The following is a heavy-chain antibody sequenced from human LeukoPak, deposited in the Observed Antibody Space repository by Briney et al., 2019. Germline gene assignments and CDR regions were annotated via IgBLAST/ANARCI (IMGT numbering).Heavy chain of an antibody. CDR3: TRAEGDNYYGSGSYFDY. V-gene: IGHV3-49*05. Sequence: KPGGSLRLSCTASGFTFGDYAMSWFRQAPGKGLEWVGFIRSKAYGGTTEYAASVKGRFTISRDDSKSIAYLQMNSLKTEDTAVYYCTRAEGDNYYGSGSYFDYWGQGTLVTVSS. CDR1: GFTFGDYA. CDR2: IRSKAYGGTT. J-gene: IGHJ4*02. D-gene: IGHD3-10*01.